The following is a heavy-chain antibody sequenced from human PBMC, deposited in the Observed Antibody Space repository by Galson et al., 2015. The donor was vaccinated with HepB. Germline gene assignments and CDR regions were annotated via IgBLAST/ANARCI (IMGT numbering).Heavy chain of an antibody. CDR1: GFTFSAYS. D-gene: IGHD6-19*01. V-gene: IGHV3-48*02. CDR3: ARDRGSGWSHFDY. CDR2: ISSSSDTI. Sequence: SLRLSCAASGFTFSAYSMNWVRQAPGKGLEWVSYISSSSDTIYYADSVKGRFTISRDNAKNSLYLQMNSLRDEDTAVYYCARDRGSGWSHFDYWGQGTLVTVSS. J-gene: IGHJ4*02.